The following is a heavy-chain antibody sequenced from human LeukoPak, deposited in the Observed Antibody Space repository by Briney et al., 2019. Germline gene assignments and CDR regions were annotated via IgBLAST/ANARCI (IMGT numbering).Heavy chain of an antibody. CDR3: ARVGRGSYFDY. Sequence: SETLSLTCAVYGGSFSGYYWSWIRQPPGKGLEWIGEINHSGSTNYNPSLKSRVTISVDTSKNLFSLKLSSVTAADTAVYYCARVGRGSYFDYWGQGTLVTVSS. D-gene: IGHD3-16*01. V-gene: IGHV4-34*01. CDR1: GGSFSGYY. J-gene: IGHJ4*02. CDR2: INHSGST.